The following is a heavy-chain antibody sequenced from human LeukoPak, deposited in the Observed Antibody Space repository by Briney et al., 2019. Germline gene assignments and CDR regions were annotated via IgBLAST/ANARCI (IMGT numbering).Heavy chain of an antibody. CDR2: IIPISGTA. J-gene: IGHJ6*04. CDR3: ARDRMKKLGYCSSTSCYGMDV. D-gene: IGHD2-2*01. Sequence: SVKVSCKASGGTFSSYAISWVRQAPGQGLEWMGGIIPISGTANYAQKFQGRVTITADESTSTAYMELSSLRSEDTAVYYCARDRMKKLGYCSSTSCYGMDVWGKGTTVTVSS. CDR1: GGTFSSYA. V-gene: IGHV1-69*13.